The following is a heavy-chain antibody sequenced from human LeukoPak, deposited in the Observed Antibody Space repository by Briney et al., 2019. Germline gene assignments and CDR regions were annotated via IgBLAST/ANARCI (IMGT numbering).Heavy chain of an antibody. V-gene: IGHV1-46*01. CDR2: ISPSGGST. D-gene: IGHD4-17*01. J-gene: IGHJ4*02. CDR1: GYTFTSYY. CDR3: ARRYGDYQNYFDA. Sequence: AAVTVSCKASGYTFTSYYMHWVRQAPGQGVEWMGIISPSGGSTSYAQQFQGRVTMTRDMSTSTVYMDLSSLRSEDTALYYCARRYGDYQNYFDAWGEGTLVTVSS.